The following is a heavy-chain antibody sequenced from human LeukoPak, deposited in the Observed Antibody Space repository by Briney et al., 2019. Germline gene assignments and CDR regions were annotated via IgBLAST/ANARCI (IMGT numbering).Heavy chain of an antibody. CDR1: GGSISSYY. D-gene: IGHD6-13*01. V-gene: IGHV4-4*07. Sequence: SETLSLTCTVSGGSISSYYWSWIRQPAGNGLKWIGRFYTSGSTNYHPTLECRVTMSVDTYNNQFSLKLSSVTAADTAVYYCARENKQLTGWGQGNLATVSS. J-gene: IGHJ4*02. CDR3: ARENKQLTG. CDR2: FYTSGST.